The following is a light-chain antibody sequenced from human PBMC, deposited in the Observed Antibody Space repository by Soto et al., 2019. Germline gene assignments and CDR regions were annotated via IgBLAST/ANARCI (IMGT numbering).Light chain of an antibody. V-gene: IGLV2-14*03. CDR3: PSCTTSTTMI. CDR2: DVN. CDR1: SSDIGAYNF. Sequence: QSALTQPASVSGSPGQSITISCTGTSSDIGAYNFVSWYQQHPGKAPKLILYDVNIRPSGVSTRFSGSKSGNSASLTISGLQAEDEADYYCPSCTTSTTMIFGGGTKVTVL. J-gene: IGLJ2*01.